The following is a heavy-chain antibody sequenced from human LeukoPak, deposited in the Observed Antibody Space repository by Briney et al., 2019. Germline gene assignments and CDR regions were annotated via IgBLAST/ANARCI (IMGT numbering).Heavy chain of an antibody. CDR1: AFTFRSYA. Sequence: PGGSLRLSCAASAFTFRSYAMSWVRQAGGKGLEWVSAISGSGGSTYYADSVRGRFTLSTDNSKNTLYLQMNSLRAEDTAIYYCAKDGGSGMGFDPWGQGTLVTVSS. D-gene: IGHD3-10*01. CDR3: AKDGGSGMGFDP. V-gene: IGHV3-23*01. J-gene: IGHJ5*02. CDR2: ISGSGGST.